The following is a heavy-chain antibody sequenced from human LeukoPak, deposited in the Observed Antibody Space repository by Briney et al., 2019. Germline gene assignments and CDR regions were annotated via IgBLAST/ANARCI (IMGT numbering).Heavy chain of an antibody. V-gene: IGHV1-8*03. CDR3: ARACPRFWSGYCNVDY. CDR1: GYSFTSYD. J-gene: IGHJ4*02. Sequence: ASVKVSCKASGYSFTSYDINWVRQATGQGLEWMGWMNPNSGNTGYAQKFQGRVTITRNTSISTAYMELSSLRSEDTAVYYCARACPRFWSGYCNVDYWGQGTLVTVSS. D-gene: IGHD3-3*01. CDR2: MNPNSGNT.